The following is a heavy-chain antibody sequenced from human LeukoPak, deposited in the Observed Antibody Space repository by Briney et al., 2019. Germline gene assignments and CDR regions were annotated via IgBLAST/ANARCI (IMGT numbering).Heavy chain of an antibody. V-gene: IGHV3-33*01. Sequence: GGSLRLSCAASGFSFSNYGMHCVRQAPGKGLEWVALIWFDGSNKYYADSVKGRFTISRDNSKNTLYLQMNSLRAEDTAVYYCARTSYDSTWAMDFFDFWGQGSLVTVSS. CDR1: GFSFSNYG. D-gene: IGHD3-22*01. CDR3: ARTSYDSTWAMDFFDF. J-gene: IGHJ4*02. CDR2: IWFDGSNK.